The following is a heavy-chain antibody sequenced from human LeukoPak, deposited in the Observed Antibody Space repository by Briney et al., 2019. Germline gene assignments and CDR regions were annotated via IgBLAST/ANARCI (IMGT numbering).Heavy chain of an antibody. D-gene: IGHD5-24*01. J-gene: IGHJ4*02. V-gene: IGHV3-23*01. CDR1: GGSFSGNY. CDR3: AKSQDGGRLFHFDY. CDR2: ISGSGGST. Sequence: PSETLSLTCAVYGGSFSGNYWSWVRQAPGKGLEWVSVISGSGGSTYSADSVKGRFTISRDNSKNTLYLQMNSLRAEDTAVYFCAKSQDGGRLFHFDYWGQGTLVTVSS.